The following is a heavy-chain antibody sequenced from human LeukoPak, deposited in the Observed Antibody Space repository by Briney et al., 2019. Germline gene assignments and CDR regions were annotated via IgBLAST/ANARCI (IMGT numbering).Heavy chain of an antibody. CDR2: ISGSGGST. CDR1: GFTFSSSA. D-gene: IGHD2-15*01. J-gene: IGHJ4*02. CDR3: ASGRMPDGQRLDY. V-gene: IGHV3-23*01. Sequence: GGSLRLSCAASGFTFSSSAMSWVRQAPGKGLEWVSVISGSGGSTYYADSVKGRFTISRDTSKNTLYLQMNSLRAEDTAVYYCASGRMPDGQRLDYWGQGTLVTVSS.